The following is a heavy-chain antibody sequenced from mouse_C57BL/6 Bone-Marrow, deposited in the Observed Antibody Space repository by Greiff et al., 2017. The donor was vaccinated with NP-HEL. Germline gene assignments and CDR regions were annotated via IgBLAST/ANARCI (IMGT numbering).Heavy chain of an antibody. CDR1: GFSLSTFGMG. CDR3: ARRRYSNFFDY. D-gene: IGHD2-5*01. Sequence: QVTLKESGPGILQPSPTLSLPCSFSGFSLSTFGMGVGWIRQPSGKGLEWLAHIWWDDDKYYNPALKSRLTISKDTSKTQVFLKIANVDTADTATYYCARRRYSNFFDYWGQGTTLTVSS. CDR2: IWWDDDK. V-gene: IGHV8-8*01. J-gene: IGHJ2*01.